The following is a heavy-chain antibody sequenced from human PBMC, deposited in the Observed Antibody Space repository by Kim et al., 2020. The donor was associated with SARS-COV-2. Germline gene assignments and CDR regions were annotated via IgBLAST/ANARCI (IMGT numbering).Heavy chain of an antibody. CDR1: GFTLTSYG. V-gene: IGHV3-74*01. CDR3: ARRIAMGGGYRYFDL. Sequence: GGSLRLSCAASGFTLTSYGMSWVRQAPGKGLEWVSRSNGGGGSRSYAESVKGRFSISRDNAKNTLYLQMDSLRADDTAVYYCARRIAMGGGYRYFDLWGRGTLVTVSS. J-gene: IGHJ2*01. D-gene: IGHD6-19*01. CDR2: SNGGGGSR.